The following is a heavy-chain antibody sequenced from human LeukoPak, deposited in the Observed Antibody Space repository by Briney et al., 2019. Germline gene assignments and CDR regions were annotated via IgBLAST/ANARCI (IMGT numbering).Heavy chain of an antibody. CDR2: IYHSGST. V-gene: IGHV4-38-2*01. D-gene: IGHD3-9*01. CDR1: GYSISSGYY. Sequence: SETLSLTCAVSGYSISSGYYWGWIRQPPGKGLEWIGSIYHSGSTYYNPSLKSRVTISVDTSKNQFSLKLSSVTAADTAVYYCARGGYYDILTGYYQYFDYWGQGTLVTVSS. J-gene: IGHJ4*02. CDR3: ARGGYYDILTGYYQYFDY.